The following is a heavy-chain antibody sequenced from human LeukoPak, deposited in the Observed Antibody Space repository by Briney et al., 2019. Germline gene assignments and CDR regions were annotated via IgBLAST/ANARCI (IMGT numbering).Heavy chain of an antibody. V-gene: IGHV1-2*02. CDR3: ARTTYSSGWFDY. CDR2: INPNSGGT. J-gene: IGHJ5*01. D-gene: IGHD6-19*01. CDR1: GYTFTVYY. Sequence: ASVKVSCKASGYTFTVYYMHWVRHAPGQGLEWMGWINPNSGGTNYAQKFQGRVTMTRDTSISTAYMELSRLRSDDTAVYYCARTTYSSGWFDYWGQGTLVTVSS.